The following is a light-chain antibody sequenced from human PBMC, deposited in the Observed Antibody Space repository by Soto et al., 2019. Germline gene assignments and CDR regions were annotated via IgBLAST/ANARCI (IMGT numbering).Light chain of an antibody. J-gene: IGKJ5*01. V-gene: IGKV3-20*01. CDR2: AAS. CDR3: QQSSSSPIT. CDR1: QSVSSTY. Sequence: EIVLTQSPGTLSLSPGERATLSCRASQSVSSTYLAWYRQKPGQAPRLLMYAASSRANGIPDRFSGSGSGTDFTLTITKLEPEDFAVSYCQQSSSSPITFGQGTRLDIK.